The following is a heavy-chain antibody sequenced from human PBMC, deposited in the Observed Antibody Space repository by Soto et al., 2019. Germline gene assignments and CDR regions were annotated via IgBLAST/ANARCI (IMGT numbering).Heavy chain of an antibody. V-gene: IGHV3-23*01. Sequence: GGSLRLSCAASGFTFSSYAMSWVRQAPGKGLEWVSAISGSGGSTYYADSVKGRFTISRDNSKNTLYLQMNSLRAEDTAVYYCAKDLTLGIVVVPAATDYWGQGTLVTVSS. J-gene: IGHJ4*02. CDR3: AKDLTLGIVVVPAATDY. CDR1: GFTFSSYA. CDR2: ISGSGGST. D-gene: IGHD2-2*01.